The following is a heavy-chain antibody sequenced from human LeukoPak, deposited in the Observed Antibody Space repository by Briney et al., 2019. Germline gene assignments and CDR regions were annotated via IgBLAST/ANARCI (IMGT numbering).Heavy chain of an antibody. CDR3: ARVSGNYGSGSYLDY. V-gene: IGHV4-34*01. Sequence: SETLSLTCAVYGGSFSGYYWSWIRQPPGKGLEWIGEINHSGSTNYNPSLKSRVTISVDTSKNRFSPKLSSVTAADTAVYYCARVSGNYGSGSYLDYWGQGTLVTVPS. J-gene: IGHJ4*02. D-gene: IGHD3-10*01. CDR1: GGSFSGYY. CDR2: INHSGST.